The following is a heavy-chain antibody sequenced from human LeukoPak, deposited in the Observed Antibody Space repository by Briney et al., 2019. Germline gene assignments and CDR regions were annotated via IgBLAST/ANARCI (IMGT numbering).Heavy chain of an antibody. CDR2: ISGSGGST. Sequence: GGSLRLSCAASGFTFSSYAMSWVRQAPGKGLEWVSAISGSGGSTYYADSVKGRFTISKDNSKNTLYLQMNSLRAEDSAIYYCAKGSSNGRPYYFDFWGPGSLVTVSS. CDR1: GFTFSSYA. CDR3: AKGSSNGRPYYFDF. V-gene: IGHV3-23*01. J-gene: IGHJ4*02. D-gene: IGHD6-25*01.